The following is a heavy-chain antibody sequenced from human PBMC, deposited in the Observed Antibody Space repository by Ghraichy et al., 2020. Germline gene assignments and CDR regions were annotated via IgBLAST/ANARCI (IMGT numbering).Heavy chain of an antibody. CDR2: IYYSGST. D-gene: IGHD5-12*01. CDR1: GGSISSSSYY. CDR3: ARQPRDIGYFQH. Sequence: SETLSLTCTVSGGSISSSSYYWGWIRQPPGKGLEWIGSIYYSGSTYYNPSLKSRVTISVDTSKNQFSLKLSSVTAADTAVYYCARQPRDIGYFQHWGQGTLVTVSS. V-gene: IGHV4-39*01. J-gene: IGHJ1*01.